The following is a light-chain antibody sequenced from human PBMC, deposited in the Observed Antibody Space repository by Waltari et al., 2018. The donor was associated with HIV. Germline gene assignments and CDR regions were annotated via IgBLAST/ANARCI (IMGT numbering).Light chain of an antibody. V-gene: IGLV1-47*01. CDR2: RSH. CDR3: AAWYDRLSGSWV. CDR1: NSNIGSNF. Sequence: QSVLTQPPSASGTPGQRVTISCSGSNSNIGSNFVYWYQHLPGTAPRLLIYRSHQRPSGVPDRFSGSMAGTSASLAISGRRSEEEADYYYAAWYDRLSGSWVFGGGTKLTVL. J-gene: IGLJ3*02.